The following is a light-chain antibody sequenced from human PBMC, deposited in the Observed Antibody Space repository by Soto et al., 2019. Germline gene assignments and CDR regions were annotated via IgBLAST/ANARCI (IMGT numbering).Light chain of an antibody. CDR1: QSVSIY. CDR2: DAS. J-gene: IGKJ5*01. CDR3: QQRANWIT. V-gene: IGKV3-11*01. Sequence: EIVLTQSPGTLSLSPGDRATLSCRASQSVSIYLAWYQQKPGQAPRLLIYDASNRVTGIPARFSGGWSGTDFTLTISSLEPEDFAVYYCQQRANWITFGQGTRLEIK.